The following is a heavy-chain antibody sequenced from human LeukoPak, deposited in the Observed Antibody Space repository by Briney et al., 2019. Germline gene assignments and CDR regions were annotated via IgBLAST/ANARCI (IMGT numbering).Heavy chain of an antibody. J-gene: IGHJ4*02. CDR2: IKGDESAR. CDR1: GFTFSTYW. D-gene: IGHD3-16*01. CDR3: ARDVGGGLDS. V-gene: IGHV3-7*01. Sequence: PGGSLRLSCAASGFTFSTYWMAWVRQAPGKGLEWVANIKGDESARHQADSVKGRFTISRDNAQNSVYLQMSSLRGEDTAVYYWARDVGGGLDSWARETPVTFP.